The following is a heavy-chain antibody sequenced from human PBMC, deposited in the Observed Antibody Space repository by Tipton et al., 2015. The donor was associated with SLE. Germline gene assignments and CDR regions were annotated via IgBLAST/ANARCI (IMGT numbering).Heavy chain of an antibody. CDR3: ARDRQDGGDYAFDI. CDR2: IYYSGST. CDR1: GGSISSTSFY. V-gene: IGHV4-39*07. J-gene: IGHJ3*02. D-gene: IGHD2-21*02. Sequence: TLSLTCTVSGGSISSTSFYWGCIRQPPGKGLEWIGSIYYSGSTYYNPSLKSRVTISVDTSKNQFSLKLSSVTAADTAVYYCARDRQDGGDYAFDIWGQGTMVTVSS.